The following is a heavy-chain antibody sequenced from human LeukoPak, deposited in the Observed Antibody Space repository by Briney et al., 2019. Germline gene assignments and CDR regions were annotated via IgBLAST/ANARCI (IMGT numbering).Heavy chain of an antibody. Sequence: PGGSLRLSCAASGFTVSSNYMSWVRQAPGKGLEWVSVIYSGGSTYYADSVKGRFTISRDNFKNTLYLQMNSLRAEDTAVYYCARASPDYPYWFDYWGQGTLVTVSS. J-gene: IGHJ4*02. D-gene: IGHD4-11*01. CDR3: ARASPDYPYWFDY. V-gene: IGHV3-53*01. CDR1: GFTVSSNY. CDR2: IYSGGST.